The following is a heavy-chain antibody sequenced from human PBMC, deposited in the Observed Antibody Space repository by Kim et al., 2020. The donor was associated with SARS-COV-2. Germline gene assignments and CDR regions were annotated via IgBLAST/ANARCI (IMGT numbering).Heavy chain of an antibody. J-gene: IGHJ3*02. CDR2: LYYSGST. CDR1: SGGYS. D-gene: IGHD3-3*01. V-gene: IGHV4-31*02. CDR3: AGGDTIFGVVINAFDT. Sequence: SGGYSRGWIRPHPGKRLEWIGYLYYSGSTYYNPSLKSRVTISVDTSKNQFSLKGSSVTAADTAVYYCAGGDTIFGVVINAFDTWGQGTMV.